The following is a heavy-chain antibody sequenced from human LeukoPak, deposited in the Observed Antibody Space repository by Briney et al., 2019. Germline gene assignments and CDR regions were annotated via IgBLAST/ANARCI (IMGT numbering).Heavy chain of an antibody. D-gene: IGHD5-18*01. J-gene: IGHJ5*02. CDR1: GYTFTGYY. CDR3: ARGDEDTAMTRSSYNWFDP. V-gene: IGHV1-2*02. Sequence: ASVKFSCRTSGYTFTGYYIHWVRQAPGQGLEWMGWIKPNSGVTNYAQKFQGRVTMTRGTSITTAYLELSSLRSDDTAIYYCARGDEDTAMTRSSYNWFDPWGQGTLVTVSS. CDR2: IKPNSGVT.